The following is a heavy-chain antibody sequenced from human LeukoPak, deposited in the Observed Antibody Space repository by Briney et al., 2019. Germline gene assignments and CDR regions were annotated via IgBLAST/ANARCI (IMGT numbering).Heavy chain of an antibody. D-gene: IGHD3-10*01. Sequence: ASVKVSCKASGYAFTGYYMHWVRQAPGQGLEWMGWINPNSGGTNYAQKFQGRVTMTRDTSISTAYMELSRLRSDDTAVYYCAREGSTRYYGSGSYYFDYWGQGTLVTVSS. V-gene: IGHV1-2*02. CDR3: AREGSTRYYGSGSYYFDY. CDR2: INPNSGGT. J-gene: IGHJ4*02. CDR1: GYAFTGYY.